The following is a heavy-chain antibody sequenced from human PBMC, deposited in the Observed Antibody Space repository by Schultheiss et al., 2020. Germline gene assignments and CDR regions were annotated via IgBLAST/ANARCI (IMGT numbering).Heavy chain of an antibody. D-gene: IGHD2-15*01. CDR1: GVSISSDYYY. CDR3: ARGRSGSFDY. V-gene: IGHV4-30-4*08. CDR2: IYYSGST. Sequence: SETLSLTCTVSGVSISSDYYYWSWIRQHPVKGLEWIGYIYYSGSTYYNPSLKSRVTISVDRSKNQFSLKLSSVTAADTAVYYCARGRSGSFDYWGQGTLVTVSS. J-gene: IGHJ4*02.